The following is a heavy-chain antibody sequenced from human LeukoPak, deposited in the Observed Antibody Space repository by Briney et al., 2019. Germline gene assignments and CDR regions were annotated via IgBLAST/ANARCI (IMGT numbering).Heavy chain of an antibody. D-gene: IGHD6-19*01. CDR3: VRRGDASSGWGDHDF. CDR2: IGGSGDKT. V-gene: IGHV3-23*01. J-gene: IGHJ4*02. CDR1: GFTFNRNG. Sequence: GGSLRLSCAASGFTFNRNGVSWVRQAPGKGLEWVSTIGGSGDKTFYADSVKGRFTISRDNSKNMVHLQMNSLTGEDTALYYCVRRGDASSGWGDHDFWGQGALVTVSS.